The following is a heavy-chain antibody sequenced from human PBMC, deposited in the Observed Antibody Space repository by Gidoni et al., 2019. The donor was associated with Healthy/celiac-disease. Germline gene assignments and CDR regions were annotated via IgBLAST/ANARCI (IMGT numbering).Heavy chain of an antibody. Sequence: EVQLLESGGGLVQHGGSLRLSCPAPGLTVSSYAMSWVRQAPGKGLEWVSAISGSGGSTYYADSVKGRFTISRDNSKNTRYLQMNSLRAEDTAVYYCAKDLSPGDLSADAFDIWGQGTMVTVSS. CDR2: ISGSGGST. J-gene: IGHJ3*02. D-gene: IGHD7-27*01. CDR3: AKDLSPGDLSADAFDI. CDR1: GLTVSSYA. V-gene: IGHV3-23*01.